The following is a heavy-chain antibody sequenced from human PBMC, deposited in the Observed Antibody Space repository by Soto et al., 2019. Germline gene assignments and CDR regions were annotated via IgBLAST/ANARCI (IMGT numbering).Heavy chain of an antibody. V-gene: IGHV3-30*18. Sequence: QVQLVESGGGVVQPGRSLRLSCVASGFMFRNYAMHWVRQAPGKGLEWVASTSYDETNKNYGDSARGRFTISRDNSKHTLYLQTNTLRHEDTATYYCAKADTGDCGRDCSSGDFDYWGQGTLVTVSS. D-gene: IGHD2-21*02. CDR3: AKADTGDCGRDCSSGDFDY. J-gene: IGHJ4*02. CDR2: TSYDETNK. CDR1: GFMFRNYA.